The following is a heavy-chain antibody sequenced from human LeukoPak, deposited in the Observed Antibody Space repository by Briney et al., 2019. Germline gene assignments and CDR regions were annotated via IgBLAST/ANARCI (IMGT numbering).Heavy chain of an antibody. J-gene: IGHJ5*02. CDR2: ISSSGSTI. Sequence: GGSLRLSCAASGFTFSDYYMSWIRQAPGKGLEWVSYISSSGSTIYYADSVKGRFTISRDNAKNSLYLQMNSLRAEDTAVYYCARDRRLWFGEPSNWFDPWGQGTLVTVSS. CDR1: GFTFSDYY. V-gene: IGHV3-11*04. D-gene: IGHD3-10*01. CDR3: ARDRRLWFGEPSNWFDP.